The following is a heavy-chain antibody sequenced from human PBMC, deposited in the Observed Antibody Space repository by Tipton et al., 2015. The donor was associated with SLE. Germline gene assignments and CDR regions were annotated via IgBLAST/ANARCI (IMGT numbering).Heavy chain of an antibody. CDR1: GGSMSSGDYN. CDR2: IHNSGNT. CDR3: AREAYSSCWYGDFDY. Sequence: TLSLTCTVSGGSMSSGDYNWSWIRQSAGKGLEWIGHIHNSGNTNYNPSLKSRITISVDPSKNQFSLKVTSVTAAVTAVYYCAREAYSSCWYGDFDYWGQGTLVTVSS. V-gene: IGHV4-61*09. D-gene: IGHD6-19*01. J-gene: IGHJ4*02.